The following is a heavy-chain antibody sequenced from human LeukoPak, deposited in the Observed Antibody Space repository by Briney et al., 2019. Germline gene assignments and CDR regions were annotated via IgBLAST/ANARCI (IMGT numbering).Heavy chain of an antibody. J-gene: IGHJ4*02. D-gene: IGHD3-16*01. CDR2: IKQDGSEK. V-gene: IGHV3-7*03. CDR1: GFTFSAYW. Sequence: GGSLRLSCTASGFTFSAYWMSWVRRAPGKGLEWVANIKQDGSEKYCVDSVKGRFTISRDNAKKSLYLQMNTLRAEDTAIYYCARDGGPFDSWGQGTLVTVSS. CDR3: ARDGGPFDS.